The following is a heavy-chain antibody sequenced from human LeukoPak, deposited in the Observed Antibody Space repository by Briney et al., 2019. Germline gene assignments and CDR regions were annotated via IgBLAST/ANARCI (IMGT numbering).Heavy chain of an antibody. CDR3: ARVICSGGSCRFDY. CDR2: IYHSGST. CDR1: GYSISSNYH. V-gene: IGHV4-38-2*02. Sequence: PSETLSLTCTVSGYSISSNYHWGWIRQPPGKGLEWIATIYHSGSTYYNPSLKSRVTISVDTSKNQFSLKLSSVTAADTAVYYCARVICSGGSCRFDYWGQGTLVTASS. D-gene: IGHD2-15*01. J-gene: IGHJ4*02.